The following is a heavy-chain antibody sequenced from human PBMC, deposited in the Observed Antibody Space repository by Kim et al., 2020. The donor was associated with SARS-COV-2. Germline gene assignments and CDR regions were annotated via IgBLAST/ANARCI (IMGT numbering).Heavy chain of an antibody. J-gene: IGHJ5*02. CDR2: IYYSGST. Sequence: SETLSLTCTVSGGSIRSSSNYWGWIRQPPGKGLEWIGSIYYSGSTYYNPSLKSRVTTSVDTPKNQFSLKLSSVTAADTAVYYCARLLPVARAQGSFDPWGQGTLVTVSS. V-gene: IGHV4-39*01. D-gene: IGHD6-19*01. CDR3: ARLLPVARAQGSFDP. CDR1: GGSIRSSSNY.